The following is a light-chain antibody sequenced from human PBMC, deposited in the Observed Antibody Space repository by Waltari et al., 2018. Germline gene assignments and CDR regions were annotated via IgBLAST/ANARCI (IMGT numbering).Light chain of an antibody. CDR1: QSLLHTDGKTD. CDR2: ELN. J-gene: IGKJ4*01. V-gene: IGKV2D-29*01. CDR3: MQSKQFPLT. Sequence: EILMTQTPPSLSVTPGQSASIPSKSSQSLLHTDGKTDLYWYLQKPGQPPQLLIYELNKRFSGVADRFSGSGSGTDFTLKISRVEAEDVGFYYCMQSKQFPLTFGGGTKVEIK.